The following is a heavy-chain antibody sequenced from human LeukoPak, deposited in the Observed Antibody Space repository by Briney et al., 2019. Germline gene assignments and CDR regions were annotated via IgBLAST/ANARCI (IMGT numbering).Heavy chain of an antibody. CDR3: ARLRGGAY. J-gene: IGHJ4*02. V-gene: IGHV3-7*01. CDR1: GFTLSTYW. D-gene: IGHD3-10*01. CDR2: IKQDGGET. Sequence: GGPLRLSCAASGFTLSTYWMTWVRQAPGKGLEWVANIKQDGGETYYVDSVKGRFTISRDNAKNSLYLQMNSLRAEDTALYYCARLRGGAYWGQGTLVTVSS.